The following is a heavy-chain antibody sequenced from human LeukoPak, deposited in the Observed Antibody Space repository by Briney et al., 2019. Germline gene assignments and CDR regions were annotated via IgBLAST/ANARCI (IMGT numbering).Heavy chain of an antibody. J-gene: IGHJ4*02. CDR1: GGSFSGYY. CDR3: ARKSIVTAGRKPYDY. CDR2: IDHSGRT. Sequence: PSETLSLTCAVYGGSFSGYYWSWIRQPPGKGLEWIGEIDHSGRTNSNPSLKSRVTISVDMSKNQFSLRLSSVTAADAAVYYCARKSIVTAGRKPYDYWDQGTLVTVSP. D-gene: IGHD6-13*01. V-gene: IGHV4-34*01.